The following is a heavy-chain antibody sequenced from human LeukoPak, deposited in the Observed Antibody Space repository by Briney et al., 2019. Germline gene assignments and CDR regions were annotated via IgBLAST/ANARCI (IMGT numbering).Heavy chain of an antibody. Sequence: GGSLRLSCAASGFTFSSYGMHWVRQAPGKGLEWVAFIRYDGSNKYYADSVKGRFTISRDNSKNTLYLQMNSLRAEDTAVYYCAKAATYCDILTGYYYFDYWGQGTLVTVSS. J-gene: IGHJ4*02. D-gene: IGHD3-9*01. CDR1: GFTFSSYG. CDR3: AKAATYCDILTGYYYFDY. CDR2: IRYDGSNK. V-gene: IGHV3-30*02.